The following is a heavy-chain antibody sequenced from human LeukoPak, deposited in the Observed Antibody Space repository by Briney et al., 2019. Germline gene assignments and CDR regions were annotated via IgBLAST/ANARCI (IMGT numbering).Heavy chain of an antibody. J-gene: IGHJ4*02. D-gene: IGHD5-18*01. CDR1: GYTFTSYY. V-gene: IGHV1-46*01. CDR3: ARVPDTAMVVYYFDY. CDR2: INPSGGST. Sequence: ASVKVSCKASGYTFTSYYMHWVRQAPGQGLEWMGIINPSGGSTSYAQKFQGRVTMTRDTSTSTVYMELSSLRSEDTAVYYCARVPDTAMVVYYFDYWGQGTLVTVSS.